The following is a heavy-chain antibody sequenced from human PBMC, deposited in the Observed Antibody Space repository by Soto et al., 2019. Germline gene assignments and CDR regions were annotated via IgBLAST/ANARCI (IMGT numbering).Heavy chain of an antibody. V-gene: IGHV5-51*01. CDR1: GYSFTIYW. J-gene: IGHJ6*02. D-gene: IGHD7-27*01. CDR3: ARHSNWGLNYYYGMDV. Sequence: GGSLEHSCHGSGYSFTIYWIGWVRQMPGKCLEWMGIIYPGDSDTKYSPSFQGQVTMSADKSISIVYLQWSSLKTSDTAMYYCARHSNWGLNYYYGMDVWGQGNTVTVSS. CDR2: IYPGDSDT.